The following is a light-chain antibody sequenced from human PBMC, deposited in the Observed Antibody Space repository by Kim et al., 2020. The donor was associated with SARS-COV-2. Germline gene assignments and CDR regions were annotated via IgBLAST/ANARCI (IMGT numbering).Light chain of an antibody. V-gene: IGLV9-49*01. CDR2: VGTGGIVG. Sequence: QLVLTQPPSASASLGASVTLTCTLSSGYSNYKVDWYQQRPGKGPRFVMRVGTGGIVGSKGDGIPDRFSVLGSGLNRYLTIKNIQEEDESDYHCGADHASGSNFVFGGGTQLTVL. J-gene: IGLJ2*01. CDR3: GADHASGSNFV. CDR1: SGYSNYK.